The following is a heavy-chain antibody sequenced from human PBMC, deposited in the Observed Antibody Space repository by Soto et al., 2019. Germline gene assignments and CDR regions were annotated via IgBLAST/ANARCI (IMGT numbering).Heavy chain of an antibody. V-gene: IGHV2-5*02. CDR1: GFSLNNSGAG. Sequence: QITLKESGPTLVKPTQTLTLTCTFSGFSLNNSGAGVGWVRQPPGKALEWLALIFWDEEKRYRPSLRSRLTITKDTSNNQVVLTMTNVDPADTGTYYCARKPSVYGSGTYFGFHFDSWGQGALVIVSS. J-gene: IGHJ4*02. D-gene: IGHD3-10*01. CDR2: IFWDEEK. CDR3: ARKPSVYGSGTYFGFHFDS.